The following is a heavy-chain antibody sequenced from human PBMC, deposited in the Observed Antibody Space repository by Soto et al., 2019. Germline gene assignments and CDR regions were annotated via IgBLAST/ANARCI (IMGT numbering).Heavy chain of an antibody. J-gene: IGHJ4*02. D-gene: IGHD6-19*01. CDR3: AKERSSGWSFDY. CDR2: IYYSGST. CDR1: GGSISSYY. Sequence: SETLSLTCTVLGGSISSYYWSWIRQPPGKGLEWIGYIYYSGSTNYNPSLKSRVAISVDTSKNQFSLRLSSVTAADTAVFYCAKERSSGWSFDYWGQGTLVTVSS. V-gene: IGHV4-59*01.